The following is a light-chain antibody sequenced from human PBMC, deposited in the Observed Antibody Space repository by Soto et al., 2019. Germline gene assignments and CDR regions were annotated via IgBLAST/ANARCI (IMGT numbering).Light chain of an antibody. CDR3: QQYGSSSWT. Sequence: VLTQSPGTLALYQVERTTRSCGTSQSVSSSYLAWYQQKPGQAPRLLIYGASSRATGIPDRFSGSGSGTDFTLTISRLEPEDWSVDYGQQYGSSSWTVGQGTKGDIK. CDR1: QSVSSSY. V-gene: IGKV3-20*01. J-gene: IGKJ1*01. CDR2: GAS.